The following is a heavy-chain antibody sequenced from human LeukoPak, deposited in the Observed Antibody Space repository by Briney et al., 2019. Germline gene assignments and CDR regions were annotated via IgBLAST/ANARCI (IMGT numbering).Heavy chain of an antibody. V-gene: IGHV4-39*01. Sequence: SETLSLTCTVSGGSISSSSYYWGWIRQPPGKGLEWIGSIYYSGSTYYNPSLKSRVTISVDTSKNQFSLKLSSVTAADTAVYYCARQRRRQLWSVGFDYWGQGTLVTVSS. CDR3: ARQRRRQLWSVGFDY. CDR2: IYYSGST. D-gene: IGHD5-18*01. J-gene: IGHJ4*02. CDR1: GGSISSSSYY.